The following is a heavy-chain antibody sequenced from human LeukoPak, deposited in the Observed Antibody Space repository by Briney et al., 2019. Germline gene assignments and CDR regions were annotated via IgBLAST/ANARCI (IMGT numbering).Heavy chain of an antibody. J-gene: IGHJ4*02. Sequence: GGSLRLSCAASGFTFSSYSMSWVRQAPGKGLEWVANIKQDGSEKYYVDSVKGRFTISRDNAKNSLYLQMNSLRAEDTAVYYCATLMKTYFDYWGQGTLVTVSS. CDR2: IKQDGSEK. V-gene: IGHV3-7*01. CDR3: ATLMKTYFDY. CDR1: GFTFSSYS.